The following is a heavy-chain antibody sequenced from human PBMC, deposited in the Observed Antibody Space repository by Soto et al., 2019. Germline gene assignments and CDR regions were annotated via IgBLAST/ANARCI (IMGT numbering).Heavy chain of an antibody. V-gene: IGHV4-59*01. J-gene: IGHJ3*02. CDR1: GGPISSYY. CDR3: ARDMVHYDFWSVGAFDI. D-gene: IGHD3-3*01. CDR2: IYYSGST. Sequence: SETLSLTCTVSGGPISSYYWSWIRQPPGKGLEWIGYIYYSGSTNYNPSLKSRVTISVDTSKNQFSLKLSSVTAADTAVYYCARDMVHYDFWSVGAFDIWGQGTMVTVSS.